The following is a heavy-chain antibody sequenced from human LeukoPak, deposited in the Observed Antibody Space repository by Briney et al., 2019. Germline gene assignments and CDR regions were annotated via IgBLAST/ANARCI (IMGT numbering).Heavy chain of an antibody. V-gene: IGHV5-51*01. CDR2: IYPGDSDT. Sequence: GESLKISCKGSGYSFTSYWIGWVRQMPGKGLEWMGIIYPGDSDTRYSPSFQGQVTISAGKSSSTAYLQWSSLKASDTAMYYCARSNSSGWSGRGLNWFDPWGQGTLVTVSS. CDR3: ARSNSSGWSGRGLNWFDP. D-gene: IGHD6-19*01. J-gene: IGHJ5*02. CDR1: GYSFTSYW.